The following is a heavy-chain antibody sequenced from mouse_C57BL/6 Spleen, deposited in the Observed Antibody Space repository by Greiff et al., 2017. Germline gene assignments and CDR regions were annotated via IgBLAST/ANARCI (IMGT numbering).Heavy chain of an antibody. V-gene: IGHV5-4*03. CDR1: GFTFSSYA. Sequence: DVKLVESGGGLVKPGGSLKLSCAASGFTFSSYAMSWVRQTPEKRLEWVATISDGGSYTYYPDNVKGRFTISRDNAKNNLYLQMSHLKSEDTAMYYCGRALYYDYDGPFLDYWGQGTSLTVSS. CDR3: GRALYYDYDGPFLDY. J-gene: IGHJ2*02. CDR2: ISDGGSYT. D-gene: IGHD2-4*01.